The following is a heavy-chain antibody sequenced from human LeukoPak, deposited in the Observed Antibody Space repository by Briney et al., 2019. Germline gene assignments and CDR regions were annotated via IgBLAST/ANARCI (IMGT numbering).Heavy chain of an antibody. J-gene: IGHJ4*02. CDR2: ISSNGATT. CDR1: GFTFNRFY. CDR3: VKDRSMAAPNNDFFDS. D-gene: IGHD6-6*01. Sequence: GGSLRLSCSASGFTFNRFYLHWVRQAPGKGLEFVSHISSNGATTYYADSVKGRFTISRGNSKNTLYLQMSSLRADDTAVYYCVKDRSMAAPNNDFFDSWGQGALVTVSS. V-gene: IGHV3-64D*06.